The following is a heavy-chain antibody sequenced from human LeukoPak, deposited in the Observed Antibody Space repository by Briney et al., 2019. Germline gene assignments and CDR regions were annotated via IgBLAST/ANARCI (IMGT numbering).Heavy chain of an antibody. CDR1: GFTFSTYG. CDR2: ISGSGGST. Sequence: GGSLRLSCAASGFTFSTYGMSWVRQAPGKGLEWVSAISGSGGSTYYADSVKGRFTISRDNSKNTLYLQMNSLRAEDTAVYYCARAGFTFSDYFGSFFDYWGQGTLVTVSS. J-gene: IGHJ4*02. V-gene: IGHV3-23*01. D-gene: IGHD3-10*01. CDR3: ARAGFTFSDYFGSFFDY.